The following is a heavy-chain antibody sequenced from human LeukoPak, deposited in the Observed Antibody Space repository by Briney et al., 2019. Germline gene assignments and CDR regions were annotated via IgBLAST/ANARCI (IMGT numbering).Heavy chain of an antibody. CDR3: ARDMYIVVVPAASGYYYGMDV. J-gene: IGHJ6*02. D-gene: IGHD2-2*01. CDR1: GYTFTGYY. CDR2: INPNSGGT. Sequence: ASVKVSCKASGYTFTGYYMHWVRQAPGQGLEWMGWINPNSGGTNYAQKFQGGVTMTRDTSISTAYMELSRLRSDDTAVYYCARDMYIVVVPAASGYYYGMDVWGQGTTVTVSS. V-gene: IGHV1-2*02.